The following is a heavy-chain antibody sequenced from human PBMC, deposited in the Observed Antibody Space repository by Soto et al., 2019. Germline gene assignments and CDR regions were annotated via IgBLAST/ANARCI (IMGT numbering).Heavy chain of an antibody. J-gene: IGHJ6*02. D-gene: IGHD2-8*01. Sequence: EFLSLYCAASGFTFSSYSMNWVRQAPGKGLEWVSSISSSSSYIYYADSVKGRFTISRDNAKNSLYLQMNSLRAEDTAVYYCASWEYCTNGVCGRADGMDVWGQGTTVTVSS. CDR2: ISSSSSYI. CDR1: GFTFSSYS. CDR3: ASWEYCTNGVCGRADGMDV. V-gene: IGHV3-21*01.